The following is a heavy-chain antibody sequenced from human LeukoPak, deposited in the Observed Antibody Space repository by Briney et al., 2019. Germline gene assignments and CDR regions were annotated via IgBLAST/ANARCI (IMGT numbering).Heavy chain of an antibody. Sequence: GGSLRLSCEASGFTFSGYSMNWVRQAPGKGLEWVSYISESSSHTYNADSVKGRFTISRDNAKNSLYLQMNSLRVADTGIYYCARDRAVKARIGGMDVWGQGTTVIVSS. J-gene: IGHJ6*02. V-gene: IGHV3-21*06. CDR3: ARDRAVKARIGGMDV. CDR2: ISESSSHT. D-gene: IGHD4-4*01. CDR1: GFTFSGYS.